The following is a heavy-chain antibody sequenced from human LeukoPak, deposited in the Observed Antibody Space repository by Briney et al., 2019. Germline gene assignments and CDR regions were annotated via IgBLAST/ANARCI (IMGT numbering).Heavy chain of an antibody. V-gene: IGHV4-31*03. D-gene: IGHD3-22*01. CDR3: SRGLDSRKLGY. CDR2: IHPSGML. J-gene: IGHJ4*02. Sequence: SQALSHTPTVSGASCNSADQYWNWIRHSPGKGLEWIGSIHPSGMLYNNPSLESRVTMSRDTSKNQFCLNLNSVTAADTAVYFCSRGLDSRKLGYWGQGILVTVSS. CDR1: GASCNSADQY.